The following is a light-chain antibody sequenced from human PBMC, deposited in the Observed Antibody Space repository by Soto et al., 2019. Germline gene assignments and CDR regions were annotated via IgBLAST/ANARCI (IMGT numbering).Light chain of an antibody. Sequence: EIVLTHSPATLSLSPWEIATLSCSSSQSVNSYLAWYQQKPGQAPRLLIYDASNRATGIPARFSGSGSGTDFTLTISSLEPEDFAVYYCKQRSNWPNFGQGTRLEIK. V-gene: IGKV3-11*01. J-gene: IGKJ5*01. CDR2: DAS. CDR3: KQRSNWPN. CDR1: QSVNSY.